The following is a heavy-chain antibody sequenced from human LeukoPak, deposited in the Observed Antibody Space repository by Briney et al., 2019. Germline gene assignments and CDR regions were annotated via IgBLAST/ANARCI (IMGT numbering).Heavy chain of an antibody. D-gene: IGHD2-21*02. V-gene: IGHV3-23*01. Sequence: GGSLRLSCAASGFTFSSFAMNRVRQAPGKGLEWASVTSGSGSDTYHADSVKGRFTISRDNPKNTLYLQMNSLRAEDTAVYYCVKALVVTAIRSYFDHWGQGTLVTVSS. CDR1: GFTFSSFA. CDR3: VKALVVTAIRSYFDH. J-gene: IGHJ4*02. CDR2: TSGSGSDT.